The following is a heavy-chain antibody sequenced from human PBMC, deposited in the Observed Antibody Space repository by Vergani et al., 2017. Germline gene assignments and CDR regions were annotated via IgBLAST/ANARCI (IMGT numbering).Heavy chain of an antibody. Sequence: EVQLMQSGAEVKKPGESLKISCKGSGYRFTSNWIGWVRQMPGKGLEWMGIIYPGDSDTRYRPSFQGQVTISADKSITTAYLQCSSLKASDTAMYYCATSLTGVAFNIWGQGTMVTVSS. J-gene: IGHJ3*02. V-gene: IGHV5-51*01. D-gene: IGHD7-27*01. CDR3: ATSLTGVAFNI. CDR1: GYRFTSNW. CDR2: IYPGDSDT.